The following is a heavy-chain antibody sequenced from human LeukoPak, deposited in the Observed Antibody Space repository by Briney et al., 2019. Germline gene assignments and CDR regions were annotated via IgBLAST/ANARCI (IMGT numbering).Heavy chain of an antibody. J-gene: IGHJ4*02. Sequence: SETLSLTCTVSGGSISGHYWSWIRQSPGKGLEWIGFMHYSGNTNSNPSLRSRVTISMDTSKNQFSLKLNSVTAADTAVYYCARLGGIAADYWGQGTLVTVSS. CDR3: ARLGGIAADY. D-gene: IGHD6-13*01. V-gene: IGHV4-59*08. CDR1: GGSISGHY. CDR2: MHYSGNT.